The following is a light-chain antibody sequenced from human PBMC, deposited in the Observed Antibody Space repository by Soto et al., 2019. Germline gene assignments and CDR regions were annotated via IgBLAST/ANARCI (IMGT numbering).Light chain of an antibody. CDR1: SSDVGSYTL. CDR3: CSYAGSSTLV. CDR2: EAN. V-gene: IGLV2-23*01. Sequence: QSALTQPASVSGSPGQSITISCTGTSSDVGSYTLVSWYQQHPGKVPKLMIYEANKRPSGISNRFSGSKSGNTASLTISGLQAEDEADYYWCSYAGSSTLVFGGGTKLTVL. J-gene: IGLJ2*01.